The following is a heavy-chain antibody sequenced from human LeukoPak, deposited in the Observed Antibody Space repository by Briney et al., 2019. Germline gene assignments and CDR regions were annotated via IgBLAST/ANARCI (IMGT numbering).Heavy chain of an antibody. CDR1: GGSISSYY. J-gene: IGHJ4*02. V-gene: IGHV4-59*01. CDR3: ARDYYYDSSGYYSGDRYFDY. CDR2: IYYTGSS. D-gene: IGHD3-22*01. Sequence: SETLSLTCTVSGGSISSYYWTWIRQPPGKGLEWIGYIYYTGSSSYNPSLKNRVTISVDTSKNQFSLRLSSVIAADTAVYYCARDYYYDSSGYYSGDRYFDYWGQGTLVTVSS.